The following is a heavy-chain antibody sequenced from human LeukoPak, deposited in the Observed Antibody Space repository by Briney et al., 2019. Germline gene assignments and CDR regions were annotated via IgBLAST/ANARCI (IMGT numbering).Heavy chain of an antibody. CDR1: GGSISSYY. J-gene: IGHJ6*03. D-gene: IGHD5-18*01. V-gene: IGHV4-59*01. CDR3: AGGYIYGSTYYYMDV. CDR2: IYYSGST. Sequence: SETLSLTCTVSGGSISSYYWSWIRQPPGKGLEWIGYIYYSGSTNYNPSLKSRVTISVDTSKNQFSLKLSSVTAADTAVYYCAGGYIYGSTYYYMDVWGKGTTVTVSS.